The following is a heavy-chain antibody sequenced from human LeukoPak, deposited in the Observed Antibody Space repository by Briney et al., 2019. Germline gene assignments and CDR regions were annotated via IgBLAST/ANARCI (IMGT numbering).Heavy chain of an antibody. V-gene: IGHV4-59*08. Sequence: SETLSLTCTVSGGSISTFYWSWIRQPPGKGLEWIGYVYYSGSTNYNPSLKSRVTISVDTSKNQFSLKLSSVTAADTAVYYCARRNSNFDYWGQGTLVTVSS. D-gene: IGHD6-13*01. J-gene: IGHJ4*02. CDR1: GGSISTFY. CDR3: ARRNSNFDY. CDR2: VYYSGST.